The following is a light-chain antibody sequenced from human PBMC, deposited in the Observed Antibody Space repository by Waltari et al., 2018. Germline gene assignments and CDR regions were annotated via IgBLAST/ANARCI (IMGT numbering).Light chain of an antibody. Sequence: QTVVTQEPSFSVSPGGAVTLTCGLSSGSVSVGHYPIWYQQTPGQPPRVLIYRTNTRSSGVPDRFSGSILGNKAALTITGAQADDEAAYYCVLYMSRDILFGGGTKLTVL. CDR3: VLYMSRDIL. CDR2: RTN. V-gene: IGLV8-61*01. CDR1: SGSVSVGHY. J-gene: IGLJ3*02.